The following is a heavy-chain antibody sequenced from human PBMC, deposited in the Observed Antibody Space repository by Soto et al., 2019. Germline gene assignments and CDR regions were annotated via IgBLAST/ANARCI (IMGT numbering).Heavy chain of an antibody. Sequence: GGSLRLSCAASGFTFSSYGMHWVRQAPGKGLEWVAVISYDGSNKYYADSVKGRFTISRDNYKNTLYLQMNSLRAEDTAVYYCAKRYSGYEETYYYGMDVWGQGTTVTVSS. CDR3: AKRYSGYEETYYYGMDV. D-gene: IGHD5-12*01. CDR2: ISYDGSNK. CDR1: GFTFSSYG. J-gene: IGHJ6*02. V-gene: IGHV3-30*18.